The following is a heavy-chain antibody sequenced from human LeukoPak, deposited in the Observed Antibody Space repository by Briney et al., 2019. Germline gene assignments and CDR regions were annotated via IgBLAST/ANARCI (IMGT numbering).Heavy chain of an antibody. J-gene: IGHJ4*02. CDR1: GGSISSGSYY. CDR2: IYTSGST. CDR3: ARGQRDLWFGELFDY. V-gene: IGHV4-61*02. D-gene: IGHD3-10*01. Sequence: SETLSLTCTVSGGSISSGSYYWSWIRQPAGKGLEWIGRIYTSGSTNYNPSLKSRVTISVDTSKNQFSLKLSSVTAADTAVYYCARGQRDLWFGELFDYWGQGTLVTVSS.